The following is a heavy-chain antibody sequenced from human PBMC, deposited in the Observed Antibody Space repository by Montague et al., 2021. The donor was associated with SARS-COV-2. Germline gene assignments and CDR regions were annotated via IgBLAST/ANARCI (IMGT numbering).Heavy chain of an antibody. CDR2: VSSGGNT. V-gene: IGHV4-59*02. CDR1: GYSGSHYY. J-gene: IGHJ4*02. CDR3: AGGSGWMPDS. Sequence: SETLSLTCTISGYSGSHYYWSFIRQTPGKGLEWIGFVSSGGNTYYNPSLKNRVSISMDTSKNQFSLKLTSVTAADTAVYFCAGGSGWMPDSWGQGTPVTVSS. D-gene: IGHD3-3*01.